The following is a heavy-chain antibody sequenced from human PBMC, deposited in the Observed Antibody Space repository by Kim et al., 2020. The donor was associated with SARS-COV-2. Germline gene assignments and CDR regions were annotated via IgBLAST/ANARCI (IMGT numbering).Heavy chain of an antibody. J-gene: IGHJ5*02. CDR3: AREGSGSYYTHGWFDP. Sequence: SLKSRVTISVDTSKNQFSRKLSSVTAADTAVYYGAREGSGSYYTHGWFDPWGQGTLVTVSS. D-gene: IGHD3-10*01. V-gene: IGHV4-59*01.